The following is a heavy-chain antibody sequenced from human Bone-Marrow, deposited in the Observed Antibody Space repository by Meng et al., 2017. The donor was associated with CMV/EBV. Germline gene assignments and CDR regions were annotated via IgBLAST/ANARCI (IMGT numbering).Heavy chain of an antibody. Sequence: GGSLRRSCAASGFTFDDYAMHWVRQAPGKGLEWVSLISWDGGSTYYADSVKGRFTISRDNSKNSLYLQMNSLRAEDTALYYCAKDRKEGYNYGNPDYWGQGTLVTVSS. V-gene: IGHV3-43D*03. CDR3: AKDRKEGYNYGNPDY. D-gene: IGHD5-24*01. J-gene: IGHJ4*02. CDR2: ISWDGGST. CDR1: GFTFDDYA.